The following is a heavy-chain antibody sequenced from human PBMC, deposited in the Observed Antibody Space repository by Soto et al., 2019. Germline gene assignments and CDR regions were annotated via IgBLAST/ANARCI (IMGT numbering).Heavy chain of an antibody. D-gene: IGHD6-19*01. J-gene: IGHJ5*02. CDR2: IYPGDSDT. CDR3: ARPFDTSGWYDH. Sequence: PVESLKISCKGSGYSFTSYWIAWVRQMPGKGLECMGIIYPGDSDTRYSPSFEGQVTISADKSINTAYLQWSSLKASDSAMYYCARPFDTSGWYDHWGQGTLVT. V-gene: IGHV5-51*01. CDR1: GYSFTSYW.